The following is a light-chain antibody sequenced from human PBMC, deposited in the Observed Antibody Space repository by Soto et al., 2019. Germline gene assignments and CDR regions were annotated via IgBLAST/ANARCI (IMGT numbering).Light chain of an antibody. CDR2: DVS. Sequence: DIQMTQSPSTLSATVGDRVTITCRLSQSISSWLAWYQQKPGKAPNLLIYDVSNLGSGVPSRFSGSGSGTEFTLTISSLQPDDFATYYCQHYNDYVVWTFGQGTKVDI. V-gene: IGKV1-5*01. CDR1: QSISSW. J-gene: IGKJ1*01. CDR3: QHYNDYVVWT.